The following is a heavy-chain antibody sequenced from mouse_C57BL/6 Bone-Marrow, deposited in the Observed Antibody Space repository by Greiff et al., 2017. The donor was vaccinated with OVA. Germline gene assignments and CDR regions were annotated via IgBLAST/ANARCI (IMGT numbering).Heavy chain of an antibody. V-gene: IGHV3-6*01. Sequence: EVKLMESGPGLVKPSQSLSLTCSVTGYSITSGYYWNWIRQFPGNKLEWMGYISYDGSNNYNPSLKNRISITRDTSKNQFFLKLKSVTTEDTATYYCAIYSNTGYFDYWGQGTTLTVSS. CDR2: ISYDGSN. CDR3: AIYSNTGYFDY. D-gene: IGHD2-5*01. J-gene: IGHJ2*01. CDR1: GYSITSGYY.